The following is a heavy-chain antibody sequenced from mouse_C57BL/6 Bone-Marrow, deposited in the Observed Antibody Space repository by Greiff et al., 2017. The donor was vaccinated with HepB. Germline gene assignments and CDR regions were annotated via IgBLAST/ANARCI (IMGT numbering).Heavy chain of an antibody. D-gene: IGHD2-4*01. CDR2: INPSSGHT. V-gene: IGHV1-4*01. CDR1: GYTFTSYT. Sequence: QVQLQQSGAELARPGASVKMSCKASGYTFTSYTMHWVKQRPGQGLEWIGYINPSSGHTKYNQKFKDKATLTADKSSSTAYMQLSSLTSEDSAVYYCAREGGLRRFDYWGQGTTLTVSS. CDR3: AREGGLRRFDY. J-gene: IGHJ2*01.